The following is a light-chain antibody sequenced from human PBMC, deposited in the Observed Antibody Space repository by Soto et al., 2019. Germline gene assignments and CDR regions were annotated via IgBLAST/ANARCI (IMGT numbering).Light chain of an antibody. V-gene: IGKV3-11*01. J-gene: IGKJ4*01. CDR3: QQRRHWPLT. Sequence: ETVLTQSPGTLSLSPGERATLSCRASQNIYNELAWYQQKPGQAPRLLIYDAFNRATGIPTRFSGGGSETDFTLTISSLQPEDFAVYYCQQRRHWPLTFGGGTKVEI. CDR1: QNIYNE. CDR2: DAF.